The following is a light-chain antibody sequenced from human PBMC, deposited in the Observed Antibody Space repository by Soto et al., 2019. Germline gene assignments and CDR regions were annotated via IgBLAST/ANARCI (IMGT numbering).Light chain of an antibody. CDR2: AAP. J-gene: IGKJ4*01. CDR3: QQLNSYPLT. V-gene: IGKV1-9*01. Sequence: DIQMTQSPSSLSASVGDRVTITCRASQSISSYLNWYQQKPGKAPKLLIYAAPSLQSGVPSRFSGSGSGTEFTLTISSLQPEDFATYYCQQLNSYPLTFGGGTKV. CDR1: QSISSY.